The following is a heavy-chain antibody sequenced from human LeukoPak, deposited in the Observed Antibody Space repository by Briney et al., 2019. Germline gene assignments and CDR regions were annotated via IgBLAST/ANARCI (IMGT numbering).Heavy chain of an antibody. V-gene: IGHV4-4*02. Sequence: PSETLSLTCAVSGGSISSSNWWSWVRRPPGKGLEWIGEIYHSGSTNYNPSLKSRVTISVDKSKNQFSLKLSSVTAADTAVYYCATSSSGWYQDWFDPWGQGTLVTVSS. CDR1: GGSISSSNW. J-gene: IGHJ5*02. CDR2: IYHSGST. CDR3: ATSSSGWYQDWFDP. D-gene: IGHD6-19*01.